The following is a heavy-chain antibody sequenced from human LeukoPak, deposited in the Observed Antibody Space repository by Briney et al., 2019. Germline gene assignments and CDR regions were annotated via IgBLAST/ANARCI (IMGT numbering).Heavy chain of an antibody. CDR3: ARDGWPYYYDSSGYYPFAEYFQH. D-gene: IGHD3-22*01. CDR2: ISSSSSYI. J-gene: IGHJ1*01. V-gene: IGHV3-21*01. CDR1: VLTFRSYS. Sequence: GGTLRLSCAASVLTFRSYSTNGVPQAPRKGLECVSSISSSSSYIYYADSVKGRFTISRDNAKNSLYLQMNSLRAEDTAVYYCARDGWPYYYDSSGYYPFAEYFQHWGQGTLVTVSS.